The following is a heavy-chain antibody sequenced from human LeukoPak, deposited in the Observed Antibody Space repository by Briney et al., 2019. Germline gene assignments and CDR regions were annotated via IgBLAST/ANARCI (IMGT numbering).Heavy chain of an antibody. Sequence: GGSLRLSCVASRITFRHHAMNWVRQAPGKGLEWVSSIFDSGAPSYYSDPVKGRFTISRDNSRDTFYLQMENLRAEDSATYYCTKAVGGGRDAYDVWGQGTRVIVSS. V-gene: IGHV3-23*01. CDR3: TKAVGGGRDAYDV. J-gene: IGHJ3*01. CDR2: IFDSGAPS. D-gene: IGHD3-16*01. CDR1: RITFRHHA.